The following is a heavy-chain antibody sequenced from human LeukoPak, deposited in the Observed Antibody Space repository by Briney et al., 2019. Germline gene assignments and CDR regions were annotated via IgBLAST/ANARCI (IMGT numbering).Heavy chain of an antibody. CDR3: ARAEYREFYCPNGVCYPPIDY. CDR2: ISSSSSYI. V-gene: IGHV3-21*01. CDR1: GFTFISYS. D-gene: IGHD2-8*01. Sequence: GGSLRLSCAASGFTFISYSMNWVRQAPGKGLEWVSSISSSSSYIYYADSVKGRFTISIDNAKNSLYLQMNSLRAEDTAVYYCARAEYREFYCPNGVCYPPIDYWGQGTLVTVSS. J-gene: IGHJ4*02.